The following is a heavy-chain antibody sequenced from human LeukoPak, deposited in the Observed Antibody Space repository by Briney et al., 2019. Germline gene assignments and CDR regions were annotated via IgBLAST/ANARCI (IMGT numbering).Heavy chain of an antibody. J-gene: IGHJ4*02. Sequence: ASVKVSCKASGYTFTGYYMHWVRQAPGQGLEWMGWINPNSGGTNYAQKFQGRVTMTRDTSISTAYMKLSRLRSDDTAVYYCARDRSDYGDYLYYFDYWGQGTLVTVSS. CDR1: GYTFTGYY. CDR3: ARDRSDYGDYLYYFDY. V-gene: IGHV1-2*02. D-gene: IGHD4-17*01. CDR2: INPNSGGT.